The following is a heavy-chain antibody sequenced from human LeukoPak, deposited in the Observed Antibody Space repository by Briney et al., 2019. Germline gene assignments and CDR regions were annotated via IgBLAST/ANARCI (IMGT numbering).Heavy chain of an antibody. CDR3: ARDLLTGPDYDFWSGTFDY. Sequence: GGSLRLSCAASGFIFSSYNMHWVRQAPGKGLEWVAVIAHNANFKYCADPVKGRFTISRDNSKNTLYLQMNSLRAEDTAVYYCARDLLTGPDYDFWSGTFDYWGQGTLVTVSS. CDR1: GFIFSSYN. J-gene: IGHJ4*02. CDR2: IAHNANFK. V-gene: IGHV3-30*04. D-gene: IGHD3-3*01.